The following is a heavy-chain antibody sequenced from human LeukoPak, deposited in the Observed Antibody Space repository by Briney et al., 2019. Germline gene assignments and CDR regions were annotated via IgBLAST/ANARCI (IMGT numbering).Heavy chain of an antibody. Sequence: GESLRLSCEAPGFTFSNSWIHWVRQAPGKGLVWVSRINPDGSVTNYADSVKARFTISRDNAKNTLFLQMNSLRAEDTAVYYCATAGNYYFDYWGQGTLVTVSS. J-gene: IGHJ4*02. D-gene: IGHD1-1*01. CDR3: ATAGNYYFDY. CDR1: GFTFSNSW. V-gene: IGHV3-74*01. CDR2: INPDGSVT.